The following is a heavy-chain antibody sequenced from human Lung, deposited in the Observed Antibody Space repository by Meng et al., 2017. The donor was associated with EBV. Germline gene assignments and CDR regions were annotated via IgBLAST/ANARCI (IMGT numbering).Heavy chain of an antibody. CDR1: GGSIIIGNW. V-gene: IGHV4-4*02. D-gene: IGHD2-21*01. Sequence: QAQLQESGPGLVNPSGNLSLTCAVSGGSIIIGNWWSWARQFPGKGLEWIGEIHHSGRTNYNPSLKSRITMSLDKPKNQFSLKLSSVTAADTAVYYCARDSDSAYSLGYWGQEPWSPSPQ. J-gene: IGHJ4*01. CDR2: IHHSGRT. CDR3: ARDSDSAYSLGY.